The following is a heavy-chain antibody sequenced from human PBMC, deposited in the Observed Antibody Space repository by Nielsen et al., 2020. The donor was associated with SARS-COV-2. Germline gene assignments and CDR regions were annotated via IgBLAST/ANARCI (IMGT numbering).Heavy chain of an antibody. J-gene: IGHJ5*02. V-gene: IGHV3-30*04. CDR2: ISYDGSNK. CDR3: ARDSVQGVIHWFDP. Sequence: GESLKISCAASGFTFSSYAMHWVRQAPGKGLEWVAVISYDGSNKYYADSVKGRFTISRDNSKNTLYLQMNSLRAEDTAVYYCARDSVQGVIHWFDPWGQGTLVTVSS. CDR1: GFTFSSYA. D-gene: IGHD3-10*01.